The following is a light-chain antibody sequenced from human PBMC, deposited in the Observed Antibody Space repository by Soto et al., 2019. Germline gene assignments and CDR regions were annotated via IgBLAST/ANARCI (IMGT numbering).Light chain of an antibody. J-gene: IGKJ4*01. CDR3: MQALQTPT. V-gene: IGKV2-28*01. CDR2: LGS. CDR1: QSLLHSNGYNY. Sequence: DIVMTQSPLSLPVTPGEPASISCRSSQSLLHSNGYNYLDWYLQKPGQSQQILIYLGSTRASGVPARLNGSGSGTDFTLKISRVEAEDVGVYYCMQALQTPTFGGGTKVEIK.